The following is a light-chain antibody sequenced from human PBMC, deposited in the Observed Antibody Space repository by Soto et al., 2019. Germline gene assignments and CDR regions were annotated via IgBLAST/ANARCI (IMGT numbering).Light chain of an antibody. CDR2: EVA. CDR3: YSYRGTNSRYV. J-gene: IGLJ1*01. CDR1: SSDVGGYDS. Sequence: QSALTQPAFVSGSPGQSITISCSGSSSDVGGYDSVSWYRQYPGKAPKLIIYEVANRPSGVSDRFSGSKSGNTASLTISGLQADDEATYYCYSYRGTNSRYVFGTGTKVTVL. V-gene: IGLV2-14*01.